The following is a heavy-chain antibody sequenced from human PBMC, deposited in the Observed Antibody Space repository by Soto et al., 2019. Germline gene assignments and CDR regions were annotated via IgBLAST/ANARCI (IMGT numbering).Heavy chain of an antibody. D-gene: IGHD1-1*01. J-gene: IGHJ4*02. Sequence: PSETLSLTCTVSGGSISICDYFWAWMRQPPGKGLEWVGTISHTGSPRYNPSLKSRVTISVDTSKNQFSLRLPSVTAADTAVFYCASQLESTTYFDYWGRGTLVTVPQ. V-gene: IGHV4-39*01. CDR1: GGSISICDYF. CDR2: ISHTGSP. CDR3: ASQLESTTYFDY.